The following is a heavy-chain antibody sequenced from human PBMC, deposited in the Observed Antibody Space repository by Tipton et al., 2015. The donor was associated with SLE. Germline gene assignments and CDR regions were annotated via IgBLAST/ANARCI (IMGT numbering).Heavy chain of an antibody. CDR2: IYYSGST. CDR1: GGSISNSSYY. V-gene: IGHV4-39*07. J-gene: IGHJ4*02. CDR3: ARGGGSTSSCQDFDF. Sequence: TLSLTCTVSGGSISNSSYYWGWIRQPPGKGLEWIGSIYYSGSTYFNPSLKRRVTISINTSKNHFSLRLSSVTAADTAVYYCARGGGSTSSCQDFDFWGQGTLVAVSS. D-gene: IGHD2-2*01.